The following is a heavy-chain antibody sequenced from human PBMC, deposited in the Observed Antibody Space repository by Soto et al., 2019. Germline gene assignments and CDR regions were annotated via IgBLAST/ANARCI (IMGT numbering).Heavy chain of an antibody. CDR3: ARGEVVPVAHYGGVTSSMDY. V-gene: IGHV4-31*03. Sequence: SETLSLTCTISGCSINSGGYYWSWILHRPGKGLEWIGYIYDSGSTFYSPSLKRRVTISVDTSKNQFSLNLYSVTSADTAVYYCARGEVVPVAHYGGVTSSMDYRGLGTLV. D-gene: IGHD2-8*02. J-gene: IGHJ4*02. CDR1: GCSINSGGYY. CDR2: IYDSGST.